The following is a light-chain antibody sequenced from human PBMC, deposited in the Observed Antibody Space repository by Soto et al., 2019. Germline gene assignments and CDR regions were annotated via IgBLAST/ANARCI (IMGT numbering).Light chain of an antibody. J-gene: IGLJ3*02. CDR1: SSNIGADYD. V-gene: IGLV1-40*01. Sequence: QSVLTQPPSVSGAPGQRVTISCTGSSSNIGADYDVHWYHQLPGTAPKLLIYGNSNRPSGVPDRFSGSKSGASASLAITGLQAEDEGEYYCQSYDSSLSGSRVFGGGTQLTVL. CDR3: QSYDSSLSGSRV. CDR2: GNS.